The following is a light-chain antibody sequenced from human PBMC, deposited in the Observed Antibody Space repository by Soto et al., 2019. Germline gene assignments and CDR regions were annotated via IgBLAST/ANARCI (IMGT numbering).Light chain of an antibody. CDR2: GAS. Sequence: EIVMTQSPATLSVSPGERATLSCRASQSVSSNLVWYQQKRDQAPRLLIYGASTRATGIPARFSGSGSGTEFTLTISSLQSEDFAVYYCQQYNNWPPTFGQGTKLEIK. V-gene: IGKV3-15*01. J-gene: IGKJ2*01. CDR3: QQYNNWPPT. CDR1: QSVSSN.